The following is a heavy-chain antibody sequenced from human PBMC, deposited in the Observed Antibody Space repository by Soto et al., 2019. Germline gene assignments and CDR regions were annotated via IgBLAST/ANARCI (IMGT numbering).Heavy chain of an antibody. D-gene: IGHD5-18*01. CDR2: ISYHGTEK. CDR1: GVTFSNYA. Sequence: QVQLVESGGGVXXXGXXLXXSCAASGVTFSNYAMHWVRQAPGKGLEWVADISYHGTEKGYADSVKGRFTISRDNSKNTLYVQMSSLRPEDTAVYYCAKDIGGVDTGNYGMDVWGQGTTVIVSS. J-gene: IGHJ6*02. V-gene: IGHV3-30*18. CDR3: AKDIGGVDTGNYGMDV.